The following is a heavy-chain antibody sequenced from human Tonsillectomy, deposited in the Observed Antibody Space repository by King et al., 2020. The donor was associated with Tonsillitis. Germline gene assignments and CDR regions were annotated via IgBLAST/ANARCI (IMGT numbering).Heavy chain of an antibody. CDR2: IYYSGST. Sequence: LQLQESGPGLVKPSETLSLTCTVSGGSISSYYWSWIRQPPGKGLEWIGYIYYSGSTNYNPSLKSRVTISVDTSKNQFSLKLSSVTAADTAVYYCARDADSGSYYYYYGMDVWGQGTTVTVSS. J-gene: IGHJ6*02. CDR3: ARDADSGSYYYYYGMDV. D-gene: IGHD1-26*01. CDR1: GGSISSYY. V-gene: IGHV4-59*01.